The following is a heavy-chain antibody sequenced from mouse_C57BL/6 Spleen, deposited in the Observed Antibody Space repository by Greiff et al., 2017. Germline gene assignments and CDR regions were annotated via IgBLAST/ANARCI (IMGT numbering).Heavy chain of an antibody. J-gene: IGHJ2*01. V-gene: IGHV5-17*01. CDR3: ARLDGYYYFDY. CDR2: ISSGSSTI. CDR1: GFTFSDYG. Sequence: EVKLVESGGGLVKPGGSLKLSCAASGFTFSDYGMHWVRQAPDKGLEWVAYISSGSSTINYADTVKGRFTISRDNAQNTLFLQMTSLRSEYTAMYDCARLDGYYYFDYWGQGTTRTVSS. D-gene: IGHD2-3*01.